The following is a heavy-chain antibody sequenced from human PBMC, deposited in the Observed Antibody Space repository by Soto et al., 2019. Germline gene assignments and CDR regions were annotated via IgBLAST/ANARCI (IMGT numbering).Heavy chain of an antibody. CDR2: ISSSSSTI. CDR1: GFTFSSYS. D-gene: IGHD6-13*01. CDR3: ARHPERIAEIGWFDP. Sequence: EVQLVESGGGLVQPGGSLRLSCAASGFTFSSYSMNWVRQAPGKGLEWVSYISSSSSTIYYADSVKGRFTISRDNAKNSLCLQMNCLRAEDTDVYYCARHPERIAEIGWFDPWGQGTLVTVSS. J-gene: IGHJ5*02. V-gene: IGHV3-48*01.